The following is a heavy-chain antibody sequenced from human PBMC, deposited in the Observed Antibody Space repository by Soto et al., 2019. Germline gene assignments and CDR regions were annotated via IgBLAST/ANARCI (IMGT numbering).Heavy chain of an antibody. D-gene: IGHD1-7*01. CDR3: VRVSLGTTRRYFDY. V-gene: IGHV1-3*01. J-gene: IGHJ4*02. Sequence: GASVKVSCKASGYTFTSYAMHGVRQAPGQRLEWMGWINAGNGNTKYSQKFQGRVTITRDTSASTAYMELSSLKTDDTAVFYCVRVSLGTTRRYFDYWGQGILVTVS. CDR2: INAGNGNT. CDR1: GYTFTSYA.